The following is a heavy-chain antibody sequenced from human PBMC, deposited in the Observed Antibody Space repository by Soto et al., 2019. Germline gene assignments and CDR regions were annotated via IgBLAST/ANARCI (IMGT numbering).Heavy chain of an antibody. CDR1: GGSISSSSYY. D-gene: IGHD3-3*01. CDR3: ARLLDTYHYYGMGV. J-gene: IGHJ6*02. V-gene: IGHV4-39*01. CDR2: IYYSGST. Sequence: SETLSLTCTVSGGSISSSSYYWGWIRQPPGKGLEWIGSIYYSGSTYYNPSLKSRVTISVDTSTHQFSLKLRSVTAADTSVYYCARLLDTYHYYGMGVWGQGTTVSVSS.